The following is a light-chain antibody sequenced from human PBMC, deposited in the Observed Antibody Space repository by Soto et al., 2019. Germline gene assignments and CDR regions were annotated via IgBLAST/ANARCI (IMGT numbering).Light chain of an antibody. J-gene: IGKJ4*01. V-gene: IGKV1-39*01. Sequence: DIPMTQSPSSLSASVGDRVTITCRASQSISSYLNWYQQKPGKAPKLLIYATSSLQGGVPSRFSGSGSGTDFTLAISSLQREDCALYYCQQSSSTVLTFGGGTKVEIK. CDR3: QQSSSTVLT. CDR1: QSISSY. CDR2: ATS.